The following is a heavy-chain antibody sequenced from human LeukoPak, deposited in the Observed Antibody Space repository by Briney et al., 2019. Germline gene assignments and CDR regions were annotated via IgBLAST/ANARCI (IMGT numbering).Heavy chain of an antibody. CDR3: ARVSTLRGDYEERVNFDY. CDR2: IYYSGST. V-gene: IGHV4-31*03. Sequence: SQTLSLTCTVSGGSISSGGYYWSWIRQHPGKGLEWIGYIYYSGSTYYNPSLKSRVTISVDTSKNQFSLKLSSVTAADTAVYYCARVSTLRGDYEERVNFDYWGQGTLVTVSS. J-gene: IGHJ4*02. D-gene: IGHD4-17*01. CDR1: GGSISSGGYY.